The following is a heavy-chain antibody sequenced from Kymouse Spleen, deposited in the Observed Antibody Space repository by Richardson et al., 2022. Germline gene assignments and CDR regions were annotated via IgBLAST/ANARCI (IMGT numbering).Heavy chain of an antibody. Sequence: EVQLVESGGGLVQPGRSLRLSCAASGFTFDDYAMHWVRQAPGKGLEWVSGISWNSGSIGYADSVKGRFTISRDNAKNSLYLQMNSLRAEDTALYYCAKAHDYGDLYYYGMDVWGQGTTVTVSS. D-gene: IGHD4-17*01. CDR2: ISWNSGSI. J-gene: IGHJ6*02. CDR1: GFTFDDYA. CDR3: AKAHDYGDLYYYGMDV. V-gene: IGHV3-9*01.